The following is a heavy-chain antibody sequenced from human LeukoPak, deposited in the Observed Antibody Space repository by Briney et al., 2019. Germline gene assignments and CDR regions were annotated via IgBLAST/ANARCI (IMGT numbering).Heavy chain of an antibody. D-gene: IGHD1-1*01. CDR1: GFTFCAYI. V-gene: IGHV3-23*01. Sequence: GGSLRLSCAASGFTFCAYIMNWVRQALGKGLEWGSGPLCSGDGKYYAESVEGRFTISRDKSKNPLYLQMKSLRAEDTAVYYCAKDREPDGRWNFDFWGQGILVSVSS. CDR3: AKDREPDGRWNFDF. J-gene: IGHJ4*02. CDR2: PLCSGDGK.